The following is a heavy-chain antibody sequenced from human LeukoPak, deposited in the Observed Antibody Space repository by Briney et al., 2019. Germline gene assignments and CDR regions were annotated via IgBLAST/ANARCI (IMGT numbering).Heavy chain of an antibody. V-gene: IGHV1-69*05. D-gene: IGHD4-17*01. Sequence: GASVKVSCKASGGTFSSYAISWVRQAPGQGPEWMGGIIPIFGTANYAQKFQGRVTITTDESTSTAYMELSSLRSEDTAVYYCARDPGLWDYGDRRGAFDIWGQGTMVTVSS. CDR2: IIPIFGTA. J-gene: IGHJ3*02. CDR3: ARDPGLWDYGDRRGAFDI. CDR1: GGTFSSYA.